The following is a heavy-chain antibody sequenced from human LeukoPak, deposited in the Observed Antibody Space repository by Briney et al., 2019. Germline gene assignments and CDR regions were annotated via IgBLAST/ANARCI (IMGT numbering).Heavy chain of an antibody. CDR3: ARARRPNTPMDY. V-gene: IGHV4-34*01. J-gene: IGHJ4*02. CDR2: INHSGST. Sequence: SETLSLTCAVYGGSFSGYYWSWIRQPPGKGLEWIGEINHSGSTNYNPSLKSRVTISVDTSKNQFSLKLSSVTAADTAVYYCARARRPNTPMDYWGQGTLVTGSS. CDR1: GGSFSGYY.